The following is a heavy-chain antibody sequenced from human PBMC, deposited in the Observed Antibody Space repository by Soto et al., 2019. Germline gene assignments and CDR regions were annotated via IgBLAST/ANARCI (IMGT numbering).Heavy chain of an antibody. CDR1: GYTFTDYY. D-gene: IGHD2-8*01. CDR2: INPNSGGT. Sequence: QVQLVQSGAEVKKPGASLKVSCKASGYTFTDYYVHWVRQAPGQGLEWMGWINPNSGGTKTAQKFQGRVTVTRDTSIRTPYMDLSRLRSDDTAVYYCARDVTRTQSCTNGVCYYHYYDMDVWGQGTMVTVSS. J-gene: IGHJ6*02. V-gene: IGHV1-2*02. CDR3: ARDVTRTQSCTNGVCYYHYYDMDV.